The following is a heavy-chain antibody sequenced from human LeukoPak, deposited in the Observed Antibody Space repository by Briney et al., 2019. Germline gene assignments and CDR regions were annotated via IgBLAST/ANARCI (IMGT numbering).Heavy chain of an antibody. CDR2: IRYDGSNK. D-gene: IGHD2-15*01. Sequence: GGSLRLSCAASGFTFSSYGMHWVRQAPGKGLEWVAFIRYDGSNKYYADSVKGRFTISRDNSKNTLYLQMNSLRAEDTAVYYCATPTPYCSGGSCYPWAFDIWGQGTMVTVSS. J-gene: IGHJ3*02. V-gene: IGHV3-30*02. CDR1: GFTFSSYG. CDR3: ATPTPYCSGGSCYPWAFDI.